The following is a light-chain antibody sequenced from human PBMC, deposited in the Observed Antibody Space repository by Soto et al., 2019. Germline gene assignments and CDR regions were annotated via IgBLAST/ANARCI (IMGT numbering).Light chain of an antibody. Sequence: EVVLTQSPDTLSLPPGERATLSCRASQSISSYLAWYQQKPGQAPRLLIYDASSRATGIPARFSGSGSGTDFTLTISRLEPEDFAVYYCQQYGNSPITFGQGTRLEI. CDR3: QQYGNSPIT. CDR2: DAS. J-gene: IGKJ5*01. V-gene: IGKV3-20*01. CDR1: QSISSY.